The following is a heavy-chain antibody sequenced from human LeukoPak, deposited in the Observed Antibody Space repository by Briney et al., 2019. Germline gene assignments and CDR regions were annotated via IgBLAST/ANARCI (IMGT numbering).Heavy chain of an antibody. CDR3: AKDLPYYYGSGSYYNGGPVDY. V-gene: IGHV3-23*01. J-gene: IGHJ4*02. Sequence: GGSLRLSCAASGFTFSSHGMNWVRQAPGKGLEWVSGISPSGGITYYTDSVKGRFTISRDNSKNTLYLQMNSLRAEDTAVYYCAKDLPYYYGSGSYYNGGPVDYWGQGTLVTVSS. CDR1: GFTFSSHG. D-gene: IGHD3-10*01. CDR2: ISPSGGIT.